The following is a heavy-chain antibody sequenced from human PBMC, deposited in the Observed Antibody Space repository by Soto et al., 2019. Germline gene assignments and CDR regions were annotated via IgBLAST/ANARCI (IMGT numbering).Heavy chain of an antibody. J-gene: IGHJ3*02. V-gene: IGHV4-34*01. D-gene: IGHD5-12*01. CDR1: GGSFSGYY. CDR3: ATDSLEMATIPFDI. CDR2: INHSGST. Sequence: QVQLQQWGAGLLKPSETLSLTCAVYGGSFSGYYWSWIRQPPGKGLEWIGEINHSGSTNYNPSLKSRVTISVHTSKNQFSLKLSSVTAADTAVYYCATDSLEMATIPFDIWGQGTMVTVSS.